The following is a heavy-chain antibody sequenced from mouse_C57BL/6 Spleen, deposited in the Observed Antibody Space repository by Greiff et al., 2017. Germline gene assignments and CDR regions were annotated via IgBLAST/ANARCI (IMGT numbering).Heavy chain of an antibody. CDR2: IYPGNSDT. CDR3: TNHYYGSRPYYFDY. V-gene: IGHV1-5*01. CDR1: GYTFTSYW. J-gene: IGHJ2*01. D-gene: IGHD1-1*01. Sequence: EVQLQQSGTVLARPGASVKMSCKTSGYTFTSYWMHWVKQRPGQGLEWIGAIYPGNSDTSYNQKFKGKAKLTAVTSASTAYMELSSLTNEDSAVYYCTNHYYGSRPYYFDYWGQGTTLTVSS.